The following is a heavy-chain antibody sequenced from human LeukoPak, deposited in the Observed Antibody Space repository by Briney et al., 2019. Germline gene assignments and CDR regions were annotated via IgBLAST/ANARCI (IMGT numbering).Heavy chain of an antibody. CDR1: GFTFSSYA. Sequence: EGSLRLSCSGSGFTFSSYAMHWVRQAPGKGLEWVAVISYDGSNKYYADSVKGRFTISRDNSKNTLYLQMNSLRAEDTAVYYCARGGDIVVVVAATSGDNCFDYWGQGTLVTVSS. V-gene: IGHV3-30-3*01. D-gene: IGHD2-15*01. J-gene: IGHJ4*02. CDR2: ISYDGSNK. CDR3: ARGGDIVVVVAATSGDNCFDY.